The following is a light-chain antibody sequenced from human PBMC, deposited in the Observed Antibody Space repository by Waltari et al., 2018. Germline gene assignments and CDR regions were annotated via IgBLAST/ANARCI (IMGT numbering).Light chain of an antibody. CDR3: SSYTSSTSVI. Sequence: QSALTQPASVSGSPGQSITISCTGTSHYVGGSKHVSWYQHHPGKAPKVLIYDVNNRPSGVSNRFSGSKSGNTASLTISGLQAEDEADYFCSSYTSSTSVIFGGGTKVTVL. J-gene: IGLJ2*01. CDR1: SHYVGGSKH. CDR2: DVN. V-gene: IGLV2-14*03.